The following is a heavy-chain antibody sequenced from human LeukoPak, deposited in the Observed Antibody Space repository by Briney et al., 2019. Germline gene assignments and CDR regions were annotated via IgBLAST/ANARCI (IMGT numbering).Heavy chain of an antibody. Sequence: ASVKVSCMASGYTFTSYAMHWVRQAPGQRLEWMGWINAGNGNTKYSQKFRGRVTITRDTSASTACMELRSLRSDDTAVYYCARDRPYSSGWYGAHAFDIWGQGTMVTVSS. CDR3: ARDRPYSSGWYGAHAFDI. CDR2: INAGNGNT. J-gene: IGHJ3*02. CDR1: GYTFTSYA. V-gene: IGHV1-3*01. D-gene: IGHD6-19*01.